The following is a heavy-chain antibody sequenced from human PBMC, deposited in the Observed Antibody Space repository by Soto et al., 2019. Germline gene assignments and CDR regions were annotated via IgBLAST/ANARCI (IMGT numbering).Heavy chain of an antibody. V-gene: IGHV4-34*01. Sequence: QVQLQQWGAGLLKPSETLSLTCAVYGGSFSGYYWSWIRQPPGKGLEWIGEINHSGSTNYNPSLKSRVTISVDTSKNQFSLKLSSVTAAVTAVYYCARRGGGYGSGGSCHPRPTRAFDIWGQGTMVTVSS. D-gene: IGHD2-15*01. J-gene: IGHJ3*02. CDR2: INHSGST. CDR3: ARRGGGYGSGGSCHPRPTRAFDI. CDR1: GGSFSGYY.